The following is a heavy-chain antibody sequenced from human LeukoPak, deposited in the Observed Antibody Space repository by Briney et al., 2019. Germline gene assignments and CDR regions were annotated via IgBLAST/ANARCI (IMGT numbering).Heavy chain of an antibody. Sequence: SETLSLTCTVSGGSISSYYWSWIRQPAGKGLEWIGRIYTSGSTNYNPSLKSRVTISVDTSKNQFSLKLSSVAAADTAVYYCARSPSRSDAFDIWGQGTMVTVSS. CDR1: GGSISSYY. V-gene: IGHV4-4*07. D-gene: IGHD6-6*01. CDR3: ARSPSRSDAFDI. CDR2: IYTSGST. J-gene: IGHJ3*02.